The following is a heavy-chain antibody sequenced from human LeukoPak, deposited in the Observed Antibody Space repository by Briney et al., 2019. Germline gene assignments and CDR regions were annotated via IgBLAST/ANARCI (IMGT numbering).Heavy chain of an antibody. V-gene: IGHV4-34*01. D-gene: IGHD1-26*01. CDR2: INHSGST. Sequence: SETLSLTCAVYGGSFSGYYWSWIRQPPGKGLEWIGEINHSGSTNYNPSLKSRVTISVDTSKNQFSPKLSSVTAADTAVYYCARGLGGSYSDYWGQGTLVTASS. J-gene: IGHJ4*02. CDR3: ARGLGGSYSDY. CDR1: GGSFSGYY.